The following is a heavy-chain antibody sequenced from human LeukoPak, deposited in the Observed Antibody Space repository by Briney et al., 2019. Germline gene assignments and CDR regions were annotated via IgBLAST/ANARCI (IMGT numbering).Heavy chain of an antibody. CDR3: ARQRMEYDFWSETLEYYFDY. CDR2: IYTSEST. CDR1: GDSISSYY. D-gene: IGHD3-3*01. V-gene: IGHV4-4*09. Sequence: SETLSLTCTVSGDSISSYYWSWIRHPPGKGLEWIGYIYTSESTNYNPSLKSRVTISVDTSKNQFSLKLSSVTAADTAVYYCARQRMEYDFWSETLEYYFDYWGQGTLVTVSS. J-gene: IGHJ4*02.